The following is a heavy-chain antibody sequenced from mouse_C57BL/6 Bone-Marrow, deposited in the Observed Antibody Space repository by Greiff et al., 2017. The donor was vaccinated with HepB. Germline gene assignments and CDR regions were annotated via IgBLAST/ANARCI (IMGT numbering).Heavy chain of an antibody. Sequence: QVQLQQSGAELARPGASVKLSCKASGYTFTSYGISWVKQRTGQGLEWIGEIYPRSGNTYYNEKFKGKATLTADKSSSTAYMELRSLTSEDSAVYFCALLLRYFDYGGQGTTLTVSS. V-gene: IGHV1-81*01. J-gene: IGHJ2*01. CDR2: IYPRSGNT. CDR3: ALLLRYFDY. D-gene: IGHD1-1*01. CDR1: GYTFTSYG.